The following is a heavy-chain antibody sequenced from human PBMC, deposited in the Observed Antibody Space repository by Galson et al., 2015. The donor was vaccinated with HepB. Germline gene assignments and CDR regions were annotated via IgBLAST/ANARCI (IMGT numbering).Heavy chain of an antibody. J-gene: IGHJ4*02. CDR1: GGSISNSFY. D-gene: IGHD5-18*01. CDR2: ISYSGNT. CDR3: AKQSEWIHLEGLYYFDY. Sequence: SETLSLTCTVSGGSISNSFYWGWIRQPPGKGLEWIGSISYSGNTYYNPSLKSRVTISVDTSKDQFSLKLTSVTAADTAVYYCAKQSEWIHLEGLYYFDYWGQGTLVTVSS. V-gene: IGHV4-39*01.